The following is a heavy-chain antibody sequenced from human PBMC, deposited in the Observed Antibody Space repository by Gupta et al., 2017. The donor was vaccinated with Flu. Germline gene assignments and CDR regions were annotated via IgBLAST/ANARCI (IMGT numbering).Heavy chain of an antibody. Sequence: PGKGLEWMGGINPGLTITYNPQKFQDRITTSVDGTPNTAYMDLTRMTSEDTGVYYCARGAGRGHLKYCSQLDVWGQGTTVTVSS. CDR2: INPGLTIT. J-gene: IGHJ6*01. D-gene: IGHD6-6*01. V-gene: IGHV1-69*10. CDR3: ARGAGRGHLKYCSQLDV.